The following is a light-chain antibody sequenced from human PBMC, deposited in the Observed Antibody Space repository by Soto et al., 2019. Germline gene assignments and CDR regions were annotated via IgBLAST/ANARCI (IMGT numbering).Light chain of an antibody. CDR2: GAS. CDR1: QSVSSSY. V-gene: IGKV3-20*01. CDR3: QQYGSSPRT. Sequence: EIVLTQSPGTLSLSPGERATLSCRASQSVSSSYLAWYQQKPGQAPRLLIYGASSRATGIPDRFSSSGSGTDFTLTISRLESEDFAVYYCQQYGSSPRTFGQGTQVDIK. J-gene: IGKJ1*01.